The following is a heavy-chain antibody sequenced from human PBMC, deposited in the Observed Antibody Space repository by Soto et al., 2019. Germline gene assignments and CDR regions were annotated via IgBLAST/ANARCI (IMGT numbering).Heavy chain of an antibody. V-gene: IGHV3-11*01. J-gene: IGHJ6*03. CDR1: GFTFSDYY. Sequence: GGSLRLSCAASGFTFSDYYMSWIRQAPGKGLEWVSYISSSGSTIYYADSVKGRFTISRDNAKNSLYLQMNSLRAEDTAVYYCARDVGHGCSSTSCYPSYYYYYYMDVWGKGTTVTVSS. D-gene: IGHD2-2*01. CDR2: ISSSGSTI. CDR3: ARDVGHGCSSTSCYPSYYYYYYMDV.